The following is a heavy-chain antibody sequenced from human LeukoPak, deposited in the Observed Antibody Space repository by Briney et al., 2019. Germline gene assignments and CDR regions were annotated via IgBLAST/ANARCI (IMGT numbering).Heavy chain of an antibody. Sequence: GRSLRLSCAASGFTFSSYGMHWVRQAPGKELGWVAVIWYDGSNEYYADSVKGRFTISRDNSKNTLYLQMNSLRAEDTAVYYCARDGDPTTVTPDYWGQGTLVTVSS. D-gene: IGHD4-17*01. CDR3: ARDGDPTTVTPDY. V-gene: IGHV3-33*01. CDR1: GFTFSSYG. J-gene: IGHJ4*02. CDR2: IWYDGSNE.